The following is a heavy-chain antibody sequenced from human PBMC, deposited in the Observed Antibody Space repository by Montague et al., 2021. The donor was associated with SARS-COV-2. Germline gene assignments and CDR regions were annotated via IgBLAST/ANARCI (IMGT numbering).Heavy chain of an antibody. J-gene: IGHJ3*02. CDR3: ARRGYCNSRLDDAFDI. CDR2: IYRSGYT. V-gene: IGHV4-39*01. D-gene: IGHD2-15*01. Sequence: SETLSLTCTVSSDSISISSSLSYWGWIRQPPGKGLEWTGSIYRSGYTFYSPSLKSRITMSVDTSKNQFSLELASVTAADTAVYYCARRGYCNSRLDDAFDIWGQGTMVIVSS. CDR1: SDSISISSSLSY.